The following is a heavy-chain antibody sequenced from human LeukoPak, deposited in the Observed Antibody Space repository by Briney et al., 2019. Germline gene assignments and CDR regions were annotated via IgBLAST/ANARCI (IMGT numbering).Heavy chain of an antibody. V-gene: IGHV3-64D*06. CDR1: GFTFSSYA. J-gene: IGHJ4*02. CDR2: ISSNGGST. D-gene: IGHD3-9*01. Sequence: PGGSLRLSCSASGFTFSSYAMHWVRQAPGKGLEYVSAISSNGGSTYYADSVKGGFTISRDNSKNTLYLQMSSLRAEDTAVYYCVKAHYDILTGYYLDYWGQGTLVTVSS. CDR3: VKAHYDILTGYYLDY.